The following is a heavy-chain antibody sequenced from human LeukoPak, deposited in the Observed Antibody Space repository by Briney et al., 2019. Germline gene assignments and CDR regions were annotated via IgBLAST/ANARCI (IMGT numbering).Heavy chain of an antibody. CDR1: GFTFSSYG. CDR2: MSFDGSHK. D-gene: IGHD6-13*01. CDR3: ARGGSSWYREYFQH. V-gene: IGHV3-30*12. Sequence: GGSLRLSCAASGFTFSSYGMHWVRQAPGKGLEWVAVMSFDGSHKYYTDSVKGRFTISRDNSKNTLYLQMNSLRAEDTAVYYCARGGSSWYREYFQHWGQGTLVTVSS. J-gene: IGHJ1*01.